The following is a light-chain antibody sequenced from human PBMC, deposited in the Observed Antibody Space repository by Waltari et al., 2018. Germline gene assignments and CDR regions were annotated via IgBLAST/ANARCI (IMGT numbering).Light chain of an antibody. J-gene: IGKJ2*01. CDR1: QSISSS. V-gene: IGKV1-5*03. CDR2: KAS. Sequence: DIQMTQTPATLSASVGDRVTITCRASQSISSSLACYPQKQGKAPKLLIYKASSLESGVPSRFSGSGSGTEFTLTISSLQPDDFATYYCQHYNSHSQTFGQGTTLEIK. CDR3: QHYNSHSQT.